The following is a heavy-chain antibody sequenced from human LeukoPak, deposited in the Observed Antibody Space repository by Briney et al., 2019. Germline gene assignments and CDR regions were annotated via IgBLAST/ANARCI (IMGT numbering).Heavy chain of an antibody. CDR3: ARERYYSGWSEGKAIIY. V-gene: IGHV3-7*01. CDR1: GFTFSSYW. D-gene: IGHD6-19*01. CDR2: IKKDGSEK. J-gene: IGHJ4*02. Sequence: GGSLRLSCAASGFTFSSYWMSWVRQAPGKGLEWVANIKKDGSEKYYMDSVKGRFTISRDNAKTSLYLQMNSLRAEDTAVYYCARERYYSGWSEGKAIIYWGQGTLVTVSS.